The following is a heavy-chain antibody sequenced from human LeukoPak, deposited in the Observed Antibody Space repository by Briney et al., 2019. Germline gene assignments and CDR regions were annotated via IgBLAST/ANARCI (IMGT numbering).Heavy chain of an antibody. D-gene: IGHD3-10*01. CDR3: AKAYGSETYTFEY. J-gene: IGHJ4*02. Sequence: GGSLRLSCAASGFTFSSYWMSWVRQAPGKGLEWVANIKQDGSEKYYVDSVKGRFTISRDNAKNSLYLQMNSLRAEDTAVYYCAKAYGSETYTFEYWGRGTLVTVSS. V-gene: IGHV3-7*03. CDR1: GFTFSSYW. CDR2: IKQDGSEK.